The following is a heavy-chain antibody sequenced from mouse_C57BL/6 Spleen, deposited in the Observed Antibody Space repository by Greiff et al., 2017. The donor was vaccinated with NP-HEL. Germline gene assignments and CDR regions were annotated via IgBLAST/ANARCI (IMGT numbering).Heavy chain of an antibody. D-gene: IGHD2-2*01. CDR3: ARSPMVTRYAMDY. CDR1: GYTFTSYW. Sequence: VQLVESGAELAKPGASVKLSCKASGYTFTSYWMHWVKQRPGQGLEWIGYINPSSGYTKYNQKFKDKATLTADKSSSTAYMQLSSLTYEDSAVYYCARSPMVTRYAMDYWGQGTSVTVSS. V-gene: IGHV1-7*01. J-gene: IGHJ4*01. CDR2: INPSSGYT.